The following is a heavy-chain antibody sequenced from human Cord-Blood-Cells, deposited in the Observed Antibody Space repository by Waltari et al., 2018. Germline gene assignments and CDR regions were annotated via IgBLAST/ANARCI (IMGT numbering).Heavy chain of an antibody. CDR1: GYTFTSYD. V-gene: IGHV1-8*01. CDR2: MNPNSGNT. J-gene: IGHJ5*02. CDR3: ARGLRSRSSRAETGTTNRFDP. Sequence: QVQLVQSGAEVKKPGASVKVSCKASGYTFTSYDINWVRQATGQGLEWMGWMNPNSGNTGYAQKFQGRVIMTRNTSISTAYSELSSLRSEYTAVYYCARGLRSRSSRAETGTTNRFDPWGQGTLVTVSS. D-gene: IGHD1-7*01.